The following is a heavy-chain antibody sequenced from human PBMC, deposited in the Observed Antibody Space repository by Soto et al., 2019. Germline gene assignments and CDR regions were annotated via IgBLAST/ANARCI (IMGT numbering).Heavy chain of an antibody. CDR3: ARDGTMQMGEFDF. CDR2: IIPLFGTA. J-gene: IGHJ4*02. D-gene: IGHD1-1*01. CDR1: GGPFSSYG. V-gene: IGHV1-69*01. Sequence: QVLLMQSGAEVKKPGSSVKVSCTSSGGPFSSYGISWVRQVPGQGLEWLGGIIPLFGTASYAQKFQDRVTISADESTTTAYMELSSLTSEDTAMYFCARDGTMQMGEFDFWGQGTLVTVSS.